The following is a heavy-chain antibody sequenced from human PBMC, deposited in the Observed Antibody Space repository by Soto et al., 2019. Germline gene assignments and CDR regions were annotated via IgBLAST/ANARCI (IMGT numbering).Heavy chain of an antibody. CDR1: GGTFSSYA. CDR3: ARDLMYYDILTGYHRVNYGMDV. CDR2: IIPIFGTA. J-gene: IGHJ6*02. V-gene: IGHV1-69*06. Sequence: ASVKVSCKASGGTFSSYAISWVRQAPGQGLEWMGGIIPIFGTANYAQKFQGRVTITADKSTSTAYMELSSLRSEDTAVYYCARDLMYYDILTGYHRVNYGMDVWGQGXTVTVYS. D-gene: IGHD3-9*01.